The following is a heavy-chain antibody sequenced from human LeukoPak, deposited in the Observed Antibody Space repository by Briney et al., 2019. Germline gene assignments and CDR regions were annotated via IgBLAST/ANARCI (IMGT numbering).Heavy chain of an antibody. Sequence: PGGSLRLSCAASGFTFSSYSMNWVRQAPGKGLEWVSSISSSSSYIYYADSVKGRFTISRDNAKNSLYLQMNSLRAEDTAAYYCAKELELSNYFDYWGQGTLVTVSS. CDR1: GFTFSSYS. V-gene: IGHV3-21*04. CDR3: AKELELSNYFDY. D-gene: IGHD1-7*01. J-gene: IGHJ4*02. CDR2: ISSSSSYI.